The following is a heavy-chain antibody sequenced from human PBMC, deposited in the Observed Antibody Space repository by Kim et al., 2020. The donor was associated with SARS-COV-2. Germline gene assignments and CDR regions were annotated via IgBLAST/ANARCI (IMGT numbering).Heavy chain of an antibody. V-gene: IGHV1-69*13. CDR2: IIPIFGTA. Sequence: SVKVSCKASGGTFSSYAISWVRQAPGQGLEWMGGIIPIFGTANYAQKFQGRVTITADESTSTAYMELSSLRSEDTAVYYCARGQRTLYNYYYYGMDVWGQGTTVTVSS. CDR3: ARGQRTLYNYYYYGMDV. CDR1: GGTFSSYA. D-gene: IGHD2-8*01. J-gene: IGHJ6*02.